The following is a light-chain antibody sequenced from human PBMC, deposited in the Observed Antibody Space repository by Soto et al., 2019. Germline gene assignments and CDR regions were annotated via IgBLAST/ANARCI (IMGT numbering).Light chain of an antibody. J-gene: IGLJ1*01. CDR2: GNS. Sequence: QSVLTQPPSVSGALGQRVTISCTGSSSNIGAHYDVHWYQQLPGTAPKLLIYGNSNRPSGVPDRFSGSKSGTSASQAITGLQAEEKADYYCQSYDNSLSVYVFGTGTKLTVL. CDR3: QSYDNSLSVYV. CDR1: SSNIGAHYD. V-gene: IGLV1-40*01.